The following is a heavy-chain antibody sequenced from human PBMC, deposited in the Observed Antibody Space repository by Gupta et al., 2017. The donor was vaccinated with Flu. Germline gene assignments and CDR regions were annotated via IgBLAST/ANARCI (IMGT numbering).Heavy chain of an antibody. CDR2: IDNNSSYI. J-gene: IGHJ4*02. CDR3: ARGPYGDYGTADY. CDR1: GFTFNSFS. D-gene: IGHD4-17*01. V-gene: IGHV3-21*01. Sequence: EVQLVESGGGLVKPGGSLRLSCAASGFTFNSFSMNWVGQAPGKGLEWISSIDNNSSYIFYTDSLKGRFTISRDNAKSSLFLQMNSLRAEDTAVYYCARGPYGDYGTADYWGQGTLVTVSS.